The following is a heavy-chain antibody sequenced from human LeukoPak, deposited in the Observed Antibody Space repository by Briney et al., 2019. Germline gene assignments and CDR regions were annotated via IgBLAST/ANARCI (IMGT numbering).Heavy chain of an antibody. Sequence: GGSLRLSCAASGFTFSSYGMSWVRQAPGKGLEWVSAISGSGSSTYYAASVKGRFTISRDNSKNILYLQMNNLRAEDTAVYYCARGPSGYHNTGGQGTLVTVSS. D-gene: IGHD5-12*01. CDR2: ISGSGSST. J-gene: IGHJ4*02. CDR1: GFTFSSYG. CDR3: ARGPSGYHNT. V-gene: IGHV3-23*01.